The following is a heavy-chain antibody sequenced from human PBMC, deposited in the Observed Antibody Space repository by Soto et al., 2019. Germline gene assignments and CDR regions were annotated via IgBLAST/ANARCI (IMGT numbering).Heavy chain of an antibody. J-gene: IGHJ5*02. CDR1: GASISSAGYS. CDR2: ITYSGDT. Sequence: PSETLSLTCTVSGASISSAGYSWSWVRQHPGKGLEWIGYITYSGDTDYNPSLRSRVSISIDTSRNQFSLKLSSVTAADTAVYYCARAPLGYCSSTSCDPYWFDPWGQGTLVTVSS. V-gene: IGHV4-31*03. CDR3: ARAPLGYCSSTSCDPYWFDP. D-gene: IGHD2-2*01.